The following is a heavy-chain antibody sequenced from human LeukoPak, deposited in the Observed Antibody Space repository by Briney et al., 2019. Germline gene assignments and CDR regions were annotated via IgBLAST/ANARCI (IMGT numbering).Heavy chain of an antibody. Sequence: LTHPCSACGFTYCSYAMHEVRQAPGKGGVWGAVISYEGSNKYYADSMKGRFTNSRGNSKNTLYLQMNSLRAEDTAGCYCARGRGYFDYGRQGTLVTVSS. V-gene: IGHV3-30-3*01. J-gene: IGHJ4*02. CDR3: ARGRGYFDY. CDR1: GFTYCSYA. CDR2: ISYEGSNK.